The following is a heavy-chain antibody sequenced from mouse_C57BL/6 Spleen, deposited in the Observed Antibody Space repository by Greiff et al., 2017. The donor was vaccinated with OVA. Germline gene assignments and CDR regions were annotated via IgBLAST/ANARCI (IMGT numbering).Heavy chain of an antibody. CDR2: ISDGGSYT. Sequence: EVKLMESGGGLVKPGGSLKLSCAASGFTFSSYAMSWVRQTPEKRLEWVATISDGGSYTYYPDNVKGRFTISRDNAKNNLYLQMSHLKSEDTAMYYCARDRYYDYDGFAYWGQGTLVTVSA. CDR3: ARDRYYDYDGFAY. V-gene: IGHV5-4*01. J-gene: IGHJ3*01. D-gene: IGHD2-4*01. CDR1: GFTFSSYA.